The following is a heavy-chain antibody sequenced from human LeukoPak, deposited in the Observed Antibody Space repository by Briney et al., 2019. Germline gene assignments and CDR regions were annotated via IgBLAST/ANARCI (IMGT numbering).Heavy chain of an antibody. Sequence: SETLSLTCTVSGYSISSGYYWGWIRQAPGKGLEWIGNLYHSGSTYYNPSLKSRVSISVDTSKNQFSLNLSSVTAADTAVYYCATEIQNIAGRVYWGQGTLVTVSS. J-gene: IGHJ4*02. CDR2: LYHSGST. D-gene: IGHD6-6*01. CDR1: GYSISSGYY. CDR3: ATEIQNIAGRVY. V-gene: IGHV4-38-2*02.